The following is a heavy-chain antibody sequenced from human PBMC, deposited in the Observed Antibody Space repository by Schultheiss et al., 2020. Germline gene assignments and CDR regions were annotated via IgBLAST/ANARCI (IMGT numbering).Heavy chain of an antibody. J-gene: IGHJ6*03. CDR3: ARRRIVVEPVATYLDYMDV. Sequence: GESLKISCKGSRYSFTSYWIGWVRQKPGKGLEWMGIIHPGDSDSRYSPTFEGQVTISADKSISTAYLQWRSLKASDSAMYFCARRRIVVEPVATYLDYMDVWGKGTTVTVSS. D-gene: IGHD2-2*01. CDR2: IHPGDSDS. CDR1: RYSFTSYW. V-gene: IGHV5-51*01.